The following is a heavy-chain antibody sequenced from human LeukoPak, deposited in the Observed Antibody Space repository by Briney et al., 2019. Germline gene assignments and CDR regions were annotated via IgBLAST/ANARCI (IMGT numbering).Heavy chain of an antibody. J-gene: IGHJ5*02. Sequence: SETLSLTCTVSGGSISSYYWSWIRQPPGKGLEWIGYIYYSGSNNYNPSLKSRVTISVDTSKNQFSLKLSSVTAADTAVYYCARQGFGELFPNWFDPWGQGTLVTVSS. CDR2: IYYSGSN. V-gene: IGHV4-59*08. D-gene: IGHD3-10*01. CDR1: GGSISSYY. CDR3: ARQGFGELFPNWFDP.